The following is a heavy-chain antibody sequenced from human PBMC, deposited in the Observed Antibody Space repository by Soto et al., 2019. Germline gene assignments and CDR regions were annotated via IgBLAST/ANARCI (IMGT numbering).Heavy chain of an antibody. CDR3: ARETRAMFHGDWFDP. J-gene: IGHJ5*02. V-gene: IGHV4-31*03. CDR1: GGSISSGGYY. CDR2: IYYSGST. D-gene: IGHD3-10*02. Sequence: QVQLQESGPGLVKPSQTLSLTCTVSGGSISSGGYYWSWIRQHPGKGLEWIGYIYYSGSTYYNPSLKGRVTISVDTSKNQFSLKLSAVTAADTAVYYCARETRAMFHGDWFDPWGQGTLVTVSS.